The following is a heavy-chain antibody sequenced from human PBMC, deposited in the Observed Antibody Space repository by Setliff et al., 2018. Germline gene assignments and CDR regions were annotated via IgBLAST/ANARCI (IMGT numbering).Heavy chain of an antibody. Sequence: PSETLSLTCTVSGDSITSGSVYWSWIRQPAGKGLEWIGRIFPTGTTNYNPDLKSRVTMSVDTSKKRFSLMLRSVTAADTAIYYCARYNSSAGSFDPWGQGTLVTVS. D-gene: IGHD1-20*01. J-gene: IGHJ5*02. V-gene: IGHV4-61*02. CDR1: GDSITSGSVY. CDR2: IFPTGTT. CDR3: ARYNSSAGSFDP.